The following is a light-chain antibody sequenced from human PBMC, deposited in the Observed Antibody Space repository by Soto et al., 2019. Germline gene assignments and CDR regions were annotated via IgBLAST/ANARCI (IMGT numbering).Light chain of an antibody. CDR2: GNS. J-gene: IGLJ1*01. V-gene: IGLV1-40*01. CDR1: SSNIGAGYD. Sequence: QLVLTQPPSVSGAPGQRVTISCTGSSSNIGAGYDVHWYQQLPGTAPKLLIYGNSHRPSRVPDRFSGSKSGTSASLAITGLQAEDEADYYCQSYDNSLNGFVFGTGTKLTVL. CDR3: QSYDNSLNGFV.